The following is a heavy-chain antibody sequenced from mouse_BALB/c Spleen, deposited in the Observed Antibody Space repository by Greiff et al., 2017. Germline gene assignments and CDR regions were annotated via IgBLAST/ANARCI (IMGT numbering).Heavy chain of an antibody. Sequence: QVHVKQSGAELVRPGTSVKVSCKASGYAFTNYLIEWVKQRPGQGLEWIGVINPGSGGTNYNEKFKGKATLTADKSSSTAYMQLSSLTSDDSAVYFCAGDWDWFAYWGQGTLVTVSA. CDR3: AGDWDWFAY. CDR2: INPGSGGT. V-gene: IGHV1-54*01. CDR1: GYAFTNYL. J-gene: IGHJ3*01. D-gene: IGHD4-1*01.